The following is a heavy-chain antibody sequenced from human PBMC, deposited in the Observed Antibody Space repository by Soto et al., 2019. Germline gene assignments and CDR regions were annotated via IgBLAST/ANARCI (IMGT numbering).Heavy chain of an antibody. Sequence: GASLKISCQGSGYSFAGYWITWVRQKPGKGLEWMGRIDPSDSQTYYSPSFRGHVTIPVTKSITTVFLQWSSLRASDTAMYYCARQIYDSDTGPNFQYYFDSWGQGTPVTVSS. CDR3: ARQIYDSDTGPNFQYYFDS. CDR1: GYSFAGYW. J-gene: IGHJ4*02. D-gene: IGHD3-22*01. CDR2: IDPSDSQT. V-gene: IGHV5-10-1*01.